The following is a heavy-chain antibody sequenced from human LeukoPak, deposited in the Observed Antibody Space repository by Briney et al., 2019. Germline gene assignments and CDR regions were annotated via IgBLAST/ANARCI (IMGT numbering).Heavy chain of an antibody. D-gene: IGHD2-21*02. CDR3: ARVYCGGDCYHDAFDI. CDR1: GGSISSYY. CDR2: IYTSGST. J-gene: IGHJ3*02. V-gene: IGHV4-4*09. Sequence: SETLSLTCTVSGGSISSYYWSWIRQPPGKGLEWIWYIYTSGSTNYNPSLKSRVTISVDTSKNQFSLKLSSVTAADTAVYYCARVYCGGDCYHDAFDIWGQGTMVTVSS.